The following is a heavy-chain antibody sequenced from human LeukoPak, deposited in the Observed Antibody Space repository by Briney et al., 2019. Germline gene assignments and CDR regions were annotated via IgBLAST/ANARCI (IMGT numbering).Heavy chain of an antibody. Sequence: SETLSLTCTVSGGSITSSGYYWGWLRQPPGKGLEWIGTVYFSGNTYYNPSLKSRVTISVDTSKNQFSLKLGSVTAADTAVYYCARRIYYDSSGYYHFDYWGQGTLVTVSS. D-gene: IGHD3-22*01. CDR1: GGSITSSGYY. J-gene: IGHJ4*02. CDR3: ARRIYYDSSGYYHFDY. V-gene: IGHV4-39*01. CDR2: VYFSGNT.